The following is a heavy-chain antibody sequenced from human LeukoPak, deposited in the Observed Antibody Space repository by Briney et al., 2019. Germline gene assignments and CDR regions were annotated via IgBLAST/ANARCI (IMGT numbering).Heavy chain of an antibody. D-gene: IGHD3/OR15-3a*01. CDR3: ARGLGWLRS. CDR2: ISSSSSYI. V-gene: IGHV3-21*01. Sequence: GGSLRLSCEASGFSFRTFTMNWVRQAPGKWLEWVSSISSSSSYIYYADSVKGRFTISRDNAKNSLFLQMNSLRAEDTAVYYCARGLGWLRSWGQGTLVTVSS. J-gene: IGHJ5*02. CDR1: GFSFRTFT.